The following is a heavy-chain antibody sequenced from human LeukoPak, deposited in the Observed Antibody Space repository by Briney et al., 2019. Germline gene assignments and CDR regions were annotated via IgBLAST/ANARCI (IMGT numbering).Heavy chain of an antibody. CDR1: GFTFSDYY. J-gene: IGHJ6*03. CDR2: ISSSGSTI. CDR3: ARVIEAAVGTSYYYYYMDV. V-gene: IGHV3-11*04. Sequence: GGSLRLSCAASGFTFSDYYMSWIRQAPGKGLEWISYISSSGSTIYYADSVEGRFTISRDNAKNSLYLQMNSLRAEDTAVYYCARVIEAAVGTSYYYYYMDVWGKGTTVTVSS. D-gene: IGHD6-13*01.